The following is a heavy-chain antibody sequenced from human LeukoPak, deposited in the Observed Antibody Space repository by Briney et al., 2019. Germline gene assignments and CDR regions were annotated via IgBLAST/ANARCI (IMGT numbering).Heavy chain of an antibody. CDR1: GFTFSSYA. Sequence: HPGGSLRLSCAASGFTFSSYAMTWVRQAPGKGLEWVSAINDSGGSTYYADSVKGRFTISRDNSKNTLYLQMNSLRAEDTAVYYCAKPAISSHGWYYDYWGQGTLVTVSS. V-gene: IGHV3-23*01. CDR3: AKPAISSHGWYYDY. D-gene: IGHD6-19*01. CDR2: INDSGGST. J-gene: IGHJ4*02.